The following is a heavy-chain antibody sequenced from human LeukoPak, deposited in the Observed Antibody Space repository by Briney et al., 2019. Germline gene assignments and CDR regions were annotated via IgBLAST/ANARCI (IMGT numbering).Heavy chain of an antibody. J-gene: IGHJ4*02. D-gene: IGHD2-15*01. V-gene: IGHV4-59*01. CDR2: VYYDGTT. CDR1: GGSISNYY. Sequence: PSETLSLTCTVSGGSISNYYWSWIRQPPGKGLEWIGFVYYDGTTNYSPSLKSRVTISVDTSKNQFSLNVSSVTAADTAVYYCAREDYCSGGICYPMKFDYWGQGTLATVSP. CDR3: AREDYCSGGICYPMKFDY.